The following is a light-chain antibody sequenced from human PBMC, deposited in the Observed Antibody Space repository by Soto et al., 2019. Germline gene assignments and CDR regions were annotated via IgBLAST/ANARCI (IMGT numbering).Light chain of an antibody. V-gene: IGKV1-5*03. CDR2: KAS. CDR3: QQYNSYWT. J-gene: IGKJ1*01. Sequence: DIQVTQSPSTLSASVGDRVTITCRASQSISSWLAWYQQKPGKAPKLLIYKASNLESGVRSRFSGSGSGTEFTLTISSLHPDDFATYYCQQYNSYWTFGQGTKVEIK. CDR1: QSISSW.